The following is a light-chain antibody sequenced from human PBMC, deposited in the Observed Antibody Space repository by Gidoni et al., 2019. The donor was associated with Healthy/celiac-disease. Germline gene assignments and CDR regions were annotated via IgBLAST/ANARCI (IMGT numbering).Light chain of an antibody. V-gene: IGLV1-47*01. Sequence: QSVLPQPPSASGTPGQRVTISCSGSSANIGSNYVYWYQQPPGTAPKLLIYRNNQRPSGVPDRFAGSKSGTSATLAISGRRSKDEVDYYCAAWDDSLSGLFGGGTKLTVL. J-gene: IGLJ2*01. CDR2: RNN. CDR1: SANIGSNY. CDR3: AAWDDSLSGL.